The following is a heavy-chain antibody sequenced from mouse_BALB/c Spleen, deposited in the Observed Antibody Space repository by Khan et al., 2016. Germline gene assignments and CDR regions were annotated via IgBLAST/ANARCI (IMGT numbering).Heavy chain of an antibody. D-gene: IGHD2-4*01. CDR3: AREKITTAFAY. Sequence: EVQLQESGPDLVKPSQSLSLTCTVTGYSITSGYSWHWIRQFPGNKLEWMGYINYSGSTNYNPSPKSRISITRATSKNQFFLQLNSVTNEDTAIYYCAREKITTAFAYRGQVPLVTVSA. CDR1: GYSITSGYS. V-gene: IGHV3-1*02. J-gene: IGHJ3*01. CDR2: INYSGST.